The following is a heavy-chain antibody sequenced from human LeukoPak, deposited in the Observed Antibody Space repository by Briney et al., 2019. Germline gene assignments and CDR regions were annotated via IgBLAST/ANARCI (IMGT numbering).Heavy chain of an antibody. CDR3: ARVRYCSGGSCYILDF. CDR2: ISSTSTYI. Sequence: PGGSLRLSCANSGFTFSSHNMNWVRQAPGKGLEWVSSISSTSTYIYYADSVKGRFTISRDNAKNALYLQMNSLRAEDTAVYYCARVRYCSGGSCYILDFWGQEPWSPSPQ. CDR1: GFTFSSHN. V-gene: IGHV3-21*01. D-gene: IGHD2-15*01. J-gene: IGHJ4*01.